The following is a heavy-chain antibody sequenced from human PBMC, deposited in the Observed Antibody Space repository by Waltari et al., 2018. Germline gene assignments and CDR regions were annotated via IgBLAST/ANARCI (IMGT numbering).Heavy chain of an antibody. CDR2: INHSGST. CDR1: GGSISGYY. V-gene: IGHV4-34*01. D-gene: IGHD2-2*01. Sequence: QVQLQQWGAGLLKPSETLSLTCAVYGGSISGYYWSWIRQPPGKGLEWIGEINHSGSTNYNPSLKSRVTISVDTSKNQFSLKLSSVTAADTAVYYCAREPLYCSRTSCQQGSYYYYGMDVWGQGTTVTVSS. J-gene: IGHJ6*02. CDR3: AREPLYCSRTSCQQGSYYYYGMDV.